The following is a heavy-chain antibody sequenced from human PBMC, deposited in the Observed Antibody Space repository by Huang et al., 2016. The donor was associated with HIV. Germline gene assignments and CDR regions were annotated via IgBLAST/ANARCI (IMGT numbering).Heavy chain of an antibody. J-gene: IGHJ4*02. CDR3: AKGRATILDRLDS. CDR1: GVTFSRYA. Sequence: EVQLLESGGGLVRPGGSLRLSCAASGVTFSRYAMSWVRQGPGKGLVGGAVFSSNGETSDYTDSVKGRFTISRDNSKNTVSMQMHSLRVEDTAVYYCAKGRATILDRLDSWGQGTLVTVSS. CDR2: FSSNGETS. D-gene: IGHD3-3*01. V-gene: IGHV3-23*01.